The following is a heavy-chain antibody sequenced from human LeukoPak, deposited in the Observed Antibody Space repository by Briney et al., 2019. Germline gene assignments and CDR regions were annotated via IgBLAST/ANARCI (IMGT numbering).Heavy chain of an antibody. D-gene: IGHD3-22*01. CDR2: IGGSGGKT. Sequence: GGSLRLSCAASGFIFSKYTMSWVRQAPGKGLEWVSAIGGSGGKTFYAESVKGRFTISRDVSKNTLFLQMDSLRAEDTAIYYCAKTNYFDSSGDKPYTTHFDYWGQGTLVTVSS. CDR1: GFIFSKYT. V-gene: IGHV3-23*01. CDR3: AKTNYFDSSGDKPYTTHFDY. J-gene: IGHJ4*02.